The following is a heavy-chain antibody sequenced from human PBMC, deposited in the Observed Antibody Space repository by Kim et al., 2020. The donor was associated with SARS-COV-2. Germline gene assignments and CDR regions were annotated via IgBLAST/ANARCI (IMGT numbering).Heavy chain of an antibody. CDR3: ARDQAMVRGVITYYYYGMDV. V-gene: IGHV3-30*04. CDR1: GFTFSSYA. Sequence: GGSLRLSCAASGFTFSSYAMHWVRQAPGKGLEWVAVISYDGSNKYYADSVKGRFTISRDNSKNTLYLQMNSLRAEDTAVYYCARDQAMVRGVITYYYYGMDVWGQGTTVTVSS. J-gene: IGHJ6*02. D-gene: IGHD3-10*01. CDR2: ISYDGSNK.